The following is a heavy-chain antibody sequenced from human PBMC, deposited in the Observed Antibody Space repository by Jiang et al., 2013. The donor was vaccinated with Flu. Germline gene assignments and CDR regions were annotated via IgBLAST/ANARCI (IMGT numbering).Heavy chain of an antibody. J-gene: IGHJ4*02. Sequence: GSGLVKPSETLSLTCTVSGGSISSYYWSWIRQPPGKGLEWIGYIYYSGSTYYNPSLKSRVTISVDMSKNQFSLKLSSVTAADTAVYYCARGQQLVRYWGQGTLVTVSS. V-gene: IGHV4-59*12. CDR2: IYYSGST. CDR1: GGSISSYY. D-gene: IGHD6-13*01. CDR3: ARGQQLVRY.